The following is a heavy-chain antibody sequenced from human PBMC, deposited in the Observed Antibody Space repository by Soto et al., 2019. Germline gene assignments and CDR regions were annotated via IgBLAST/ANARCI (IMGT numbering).Heavy chain of an antibody. J-gene: IGHJ6*04. CDR3: SRLSEWDHRGDV. CDR2: IHSSGTT. V-gene: IGHV4-39*01. CDR1: GGSISGSSY. D-gene: IGHD1-26*01. Sequence: QLYLQESGPGLVNPSKTLSLTCAVSGGSISGSSYWGWIRQPPGKGLEWIGTIHSSGTTYYDPSLRGRVTISSHTSATQFSMRLTSVTAADIAKYYCSRLSEWDHRGDVWGKGPTVPVSS.